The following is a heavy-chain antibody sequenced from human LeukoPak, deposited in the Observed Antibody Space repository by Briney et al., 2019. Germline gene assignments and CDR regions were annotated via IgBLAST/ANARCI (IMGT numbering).Heavy chain of an antibody. D-gene: IGHD3-10*01. CDR1: GYTFTGYY. Sequence: ASVKVSCKASGYTFTGYYMHWVRQAPGQGLEWMGWINPNSGGTNYAQKFQGRVTMTRDTSLSTAYMELSRLRSDDTAVYYCARVLGGGITMVRGVYYYYYMDVWGKGTTVTVSS. CDR2: INPNSGGT. V-gene: IGHV1-2*02. J-gene: IGHJ6*03. CDR3: ARVLGGGITMVRGVYYYYYMDV.